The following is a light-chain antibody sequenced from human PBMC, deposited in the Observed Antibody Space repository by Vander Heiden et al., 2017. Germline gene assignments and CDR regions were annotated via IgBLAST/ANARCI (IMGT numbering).Light chain of an antibody. Sequence: QSVMTQPPSASGTPGQKVTISCSGTRSNIGHNYVSWYQQFPVPAPNLLIYKNSHRPSGGPDRFSGSRSGTSAYLDISGLRSEDEADYYCAAWDESRSGWVFGGGTKLTVL. CDR1: RSNIGHNY. CDR2: KNS. CDR3: AAWDESRSGWV. V-gene: IGLV1-47*01. J-gene: IGLJ3*02.